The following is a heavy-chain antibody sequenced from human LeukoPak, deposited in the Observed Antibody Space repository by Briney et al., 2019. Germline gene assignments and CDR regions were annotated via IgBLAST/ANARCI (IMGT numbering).Heavy chain of an antibody. V-gene: IGHV4-61*10. CDR2: INHSGST. Sequence: SETLSLTCTVSGDSITSGTYYWTWIRQPAGKGLEWIGEINHSGSTNYNPSLKSRVTISVDTSKNQFSLKLSSVTAADTAVYYCARRSGSYYNPSYYYYYYMDVWGKGTTVTISS. J-gene: IGHJ6*03. CDR1: GDSITSGTYY. CDR3: ARRSGSYYNPSYYYYYYMDV. D-gene: IGHD3-10*01.